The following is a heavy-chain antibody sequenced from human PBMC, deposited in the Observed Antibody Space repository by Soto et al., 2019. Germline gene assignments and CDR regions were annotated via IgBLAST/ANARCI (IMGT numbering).Heavy chain of an antibody. J-gene: IGHJ4*02. CDR3: ARAQDAYNYGGFDY. CDR2: ISAYNGNT. D-gene: IGHD5-12*01. Sequence: GASVKVSCKTSGYTFTGFDISWVRQAPGQGLEWMGWISAYNGNTNYAQKLQGRVTMTTDTSTSTAYMELRSLRSADTAVYYCARAQDAYNYGGFDYWGQGTLVTVSS. V-gene: IGHV1-18*01. CDR1: GYTFTGFD.